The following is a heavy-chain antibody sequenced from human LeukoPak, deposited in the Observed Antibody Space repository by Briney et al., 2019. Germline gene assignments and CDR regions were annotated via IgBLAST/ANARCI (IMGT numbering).Heavy chain of an antibody. CDR1: GGSISSYY. J-gene: IGHJ6*04. V-gene: IGHV4-59*08. CDR3: ARSYYYGSGSYGMDV. Sequence: ETLSLTCTVSGGSISSYYWSWIRQPPGKGLEWIGYIYYSGSTNYNPSLKSRVTISVDTSKNQFSLKLSSVTAADTAVYYCARSYYYGSGSYGMDVWGKGTTVTVSS. D-gene: IGHD3-10*01. CDR2: IYYSGST.